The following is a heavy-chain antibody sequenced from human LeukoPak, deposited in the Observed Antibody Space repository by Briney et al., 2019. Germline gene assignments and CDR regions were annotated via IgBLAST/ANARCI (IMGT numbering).Heavy chain of an antibody. CDR3: ARGFGWYYHLDY. J-gene: IGHJ4*02. D-gene: IGHD6-19*01. Sequence: GGSLRLSCAASGFTFSSYAIHWVRQAPGKGLEWVAVISYDASNKYYADSVKGRFTISRDNSKNTLYLQMNSLRAEDTAVYYCARGFGWYYHLDYWGQGTLVTVSS. CDR2: ISYDASNK. CDR1: GFTFSSYA. V-gene: IGHV3-30-3*01.